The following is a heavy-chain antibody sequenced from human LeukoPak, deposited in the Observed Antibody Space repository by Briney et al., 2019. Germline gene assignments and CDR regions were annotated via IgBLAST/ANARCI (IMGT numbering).Heavy chain of an antibody. V-gene: IGHV3-23*01. CDR2: ISGSGGST. CDR3: ARDTNYYDSSGYSESWFDP. D-gene: IGHD3-22*01. J-gene: IGHJ5*02. CDR1: GFTFSSYA. Sequence: PGGSLRLSCAASGFTFSSYAMSWVRQAPGKGLEWVSAISGSGGSTHYADSVKGRFTISRDNSYNTLYLQMNSLRAEDTAVYYCARDTNYYDSSGYSESWFDPWGQGTLVTVSS.